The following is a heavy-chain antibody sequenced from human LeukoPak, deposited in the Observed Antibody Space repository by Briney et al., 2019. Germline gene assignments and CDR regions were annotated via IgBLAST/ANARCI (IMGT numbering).Heavy chain of an antibody. CDR3: AHSREYYDILTGYYGSNWFDP. V-gene: IGHV2-5*02. D-gene: IGHD3-9*01. J-gene: IGHJ5*02. Sequence: SGPTLVNPTQTLTLTCTFSGFSLCTSGVGVGWIRQPPGKALEWLALIYWDDDKRNSPSLKSRLTITKDTSKNQVVLTMTNMDPVDTATYYCAHSREYYDILTGYYGSNWFDPWGQGTLVTVSS. CDR1: GFSLCTSGVG. CDR2: IYWDDDK.